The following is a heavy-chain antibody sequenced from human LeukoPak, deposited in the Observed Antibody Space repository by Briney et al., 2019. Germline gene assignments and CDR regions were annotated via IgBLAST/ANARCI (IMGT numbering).Heavy chain of an antibody. D-gene: IGHD6-13*01. V-gene: IGHV3-7*01. Sequence: GGSLRLSCAASGFSFSSYAMSWVRQAPGKGLEWVANIREDGSEEYYVDSVKGRFTISRDNTKNSLYLQMNSLRAEDTAVYYCARDPAAWDYWGQGTLVTVSS. CDR1: GFSFSSYA. J-gene: IGHJ4*02. CDR2: IREDGSEE. CDR3: ARDPAAWDY.